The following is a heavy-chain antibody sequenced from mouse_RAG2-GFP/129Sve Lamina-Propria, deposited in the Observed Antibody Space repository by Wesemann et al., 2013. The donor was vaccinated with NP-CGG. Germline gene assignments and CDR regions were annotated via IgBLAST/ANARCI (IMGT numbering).Heavy chain of an antibody. J-gene: IGHJ4*01. CDR2: IFPASGST. V-gene: IGHV1-70*01. Sequence: QVQLQQSGPELVRPGTSVKISCKASGYTFLTYWMNWVKQRPGQGLEWIGQIFPASGSTYYNEMFKDKATLTVDTSSSTAYMQLSSLTSEDTAVYFCARGWYAMDYWGQGTSVTVSS. CDR1: GYTFLTYW. D-gene: IGHD3-3*01. CDR3: ARGWYAMDY.